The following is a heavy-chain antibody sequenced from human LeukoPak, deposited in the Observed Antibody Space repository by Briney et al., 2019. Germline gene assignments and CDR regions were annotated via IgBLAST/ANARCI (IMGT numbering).Heavy chain of an antibody. V-gene: IGHV1-46*03. CDR1: GYTFTSYY. D-gene: IGHD3-9*01. J-gene: IGHJ4*02. CDR2: VNPSGGST. CDR3: ATVDILTGYLYY. Sequence: ASVKVSCKASGYTFTSYYMHWVRQAPGQGLEWMGIVNPSGGSTSYAQKFQGRVTMTRDTSTSTVYMELSSLRSEDTAVYYCATVDILTGYLYYWGQGTLVTVSS.